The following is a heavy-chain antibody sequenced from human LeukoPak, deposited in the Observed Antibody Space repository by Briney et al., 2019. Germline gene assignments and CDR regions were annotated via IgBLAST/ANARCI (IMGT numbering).Heavy chain of an antibody. CDR1: GFTFSNYA. V-gene: IGHV3-23*01. Sequence: GGSMRLSCAASGFTFSNYAMSWVRQAPGKGLEWVSAISSNGDNIYYADSVKGRFTISRDNSKNTLYLQINSLRAEDTALYFCASVVRPGYFFYYGLGVWGRGATVTVSS. J-gene: IGHJ6*02. CDR3: ASVVRPGYFFYYGLGV. CDR2: ISSNGDNI.